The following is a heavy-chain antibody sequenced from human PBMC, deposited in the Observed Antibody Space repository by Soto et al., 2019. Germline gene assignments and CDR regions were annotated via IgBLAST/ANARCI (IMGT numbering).Heavy chain of an antibody. D-gene: IGHD6-19*01. J-gene: IGHJ6*02. V-gene: IGHV4-34*01. CDR2: INHSGST. CDR3: ARGLLGQWLVRRYYYYGMDV. Sequence: SETLSLTCAVYGGSFSGYYWSWIRQPPGKGLEWIGEINHSGSTNYNPSLKSRVTISVDTSKNQFSLKLSSVTAADTAVYYCARGLLGQWLVRRYYYYGMDVWGQGTTVTVSS. CDR1: GGSFSGYY.